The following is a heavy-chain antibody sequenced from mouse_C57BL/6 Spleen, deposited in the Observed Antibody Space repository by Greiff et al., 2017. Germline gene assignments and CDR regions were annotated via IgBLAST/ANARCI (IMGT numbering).Heavy chain of an antibody. J-gene: IGHJ1*03. CDR3: ARDKRTGYWDFAV. Sequence: EVMLVESGGGLVKPGGSLKLSCAASGFTFSSYAMSWVRQTPEKRLEWVATISDGGSYTYYPDNVKGRFTISRDTAKNTLYLQMSQLKSEDTAMYYCARDKRTGYWDFAVWGTGTTVTVSS. D-gene: IGHD4-1*01. CDR1: GFTFSSYA. V-gene: IGHV5-4*01. CDR2: ISDGGSYT.